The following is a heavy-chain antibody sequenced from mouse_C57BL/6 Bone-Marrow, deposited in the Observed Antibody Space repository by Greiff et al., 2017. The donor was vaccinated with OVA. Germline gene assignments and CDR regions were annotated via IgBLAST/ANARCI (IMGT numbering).Heavy chain of an antibody. V-gene: IGHV5-9-1*02. D-gene: IGHD1-2*01. Sequence: EVKLVESGEGLVKPGGSLKLSCAASGFTFSSYAMSWVRQTPEKRLEWVAYISSGGDYIYYADTVKGRFPISRYNARNTLYLQMSSRKAEDTAMYYCTRGGITTAAYWYFDVWGTGTTVTGSS. CDR2: ISSGGDYI. CDR1: GFTFSSYA. J-gene: IGHJ1*03. CDR3: TRGGITTAAYWYFDV.